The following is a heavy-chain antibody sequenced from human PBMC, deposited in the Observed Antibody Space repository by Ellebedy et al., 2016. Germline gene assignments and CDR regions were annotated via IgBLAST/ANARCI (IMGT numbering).Heavy chain of an antibody. CDR3: ARVGSYHFGGLNFGAHWYFDL. CDR1: GYSFTSYW. CDR2: IYPDDSDT. Sequence: GESLKISCKGSGYSFTSYWIAWVRQLPGKGLEWMGSIYPDDSDTTYSPSFQGQVTISADKSISTAYLQWSSLKASDTAMYHCARVGSYHFGGLNFGAHWYFDLWGRGTLVTVSS. J-gene: IGHJ2*01. V-gene: IGHV5-51*01. D-gene: IGHD2-21*01.